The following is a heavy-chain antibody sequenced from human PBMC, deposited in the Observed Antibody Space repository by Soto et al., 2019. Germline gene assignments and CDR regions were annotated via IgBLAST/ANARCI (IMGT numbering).Heavy chain of an antibody. D-gene: IGHD3-10*01. Sequence: SGRTLVNPTQTLTLTCTFSGFSLSTSGVGVGWIRQPPGKAPEWLARIDWKDDRYYMTSLTTRLTISKDTSENQVVLTLANMDPVDTATYYCSRETMAGGDGNFDYWGRGIRVTVSS. CDR3: SRETMAGGDGNFDY. CDR1: GFSLSTSGVG. J-gene: IGHJ4*02. CDR2: IDWKDDR. V-gene: IGHV2-70*12.